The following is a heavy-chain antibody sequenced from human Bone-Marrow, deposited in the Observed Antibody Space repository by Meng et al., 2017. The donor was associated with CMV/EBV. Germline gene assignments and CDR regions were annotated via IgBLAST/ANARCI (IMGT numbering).Heavy chain of an antibody. CDR1: GFTFSSFA. Sequence: GESLKISCAASGFTFSSFAMRWVRQAPGKGLEWVANIKQDGSEKSYVDSVKGRFTISRDNAKNSLYLQMDSLRAEDTAVYYCARDSYYYGSGSYGFDYWGQGTLVTVSS. CDR2: IKQDGSEK. J-gene: IGHJ4*02. V-gene: IGHV3-7*01. CDR3: ARDSYYYGSGSYGFDY. D-gene: IGHD3-10*01.